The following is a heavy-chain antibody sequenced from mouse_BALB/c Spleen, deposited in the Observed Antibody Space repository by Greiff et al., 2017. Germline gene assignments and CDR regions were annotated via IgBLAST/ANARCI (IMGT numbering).Heavy chain of an antibody. J-gene: IGHJ2*01. CDR2: ISNGGGST. CDR3: AKEHYGSLDY. V-gene: IGHV5-12-2*01. CDR1: GFTFSSYT. Sequence: EVMLVESGGGLVQPGGSLKLSCAASGFTFSSYTMSWVRQTPEKRLEWVAYISNGGGSTYYPDTVKGRFTISRDNAKNTLYLQMSSPKSEDTAMYYCAKEHYGSLDYWGQGTTLTVSS. D-gene: IGHD1-1*01.